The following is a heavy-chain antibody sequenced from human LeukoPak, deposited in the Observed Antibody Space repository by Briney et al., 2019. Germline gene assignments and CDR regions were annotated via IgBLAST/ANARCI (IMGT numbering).Heavy chain of an antibody. D-gene: IGHD4/OR15-4a*01. V-gene: IGHV3-30*02. CDR3: AKGRETMHYSMDV. CDR2: IRYDGSNK. J-gene: IGHJ6*02. Sequence: GRCLGLSCASXVXXFXSYCMHWVREARGKGLEGGAFIRYDGSNKYYADSVKGRFTISRDNSKNTLYLQMNSLRAEDTAVYYCAKGRETMHYSMDVWGQGTTVTVSS. CDR1: VXXFXSYC.